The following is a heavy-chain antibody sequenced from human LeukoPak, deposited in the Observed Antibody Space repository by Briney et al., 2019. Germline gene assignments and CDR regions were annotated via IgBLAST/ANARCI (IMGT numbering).Heavy chain of an antibody. V-gene: IGHV3-7*04. Sequence: GGSLRLSCAASGFTFSRNWMSWVRQAPGKGLEWVANVKGDGSEEYYVDSVKGRFTISRDNAQNSLYLLMNSLRGEDTAVYYCARDWDGSGTSLDYWGQGTLVTVSS. CDR1: GFTFSRNW. D-gene: IGHD3-10*01. CDR3: ARDWDGSGTSLDY. CDR2: VKGDGSEE. J-gene: IGHJ4*02.